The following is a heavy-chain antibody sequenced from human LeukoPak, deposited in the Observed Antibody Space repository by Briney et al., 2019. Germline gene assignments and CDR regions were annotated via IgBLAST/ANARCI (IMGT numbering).Heavy chain of an antibody. D-gene: IGHD4-11*01. CDR1: GGSISGYY. CDR2: IYTSGNT. Sequence: KSPETLSLTCTVSGGSISGYYWNWIRQPAGKGLERIGRIYTSGNTKYNPSLKSRVTMSIDTSKNQFSLNLISVTAADSAVYYCARDPGQQLAADWFDPWGQGTLVTVSS. V-gene: IGHV4-4*07. CDR3: ARDPGQQLAADWFDP. J-gene: IGHJ5*02.